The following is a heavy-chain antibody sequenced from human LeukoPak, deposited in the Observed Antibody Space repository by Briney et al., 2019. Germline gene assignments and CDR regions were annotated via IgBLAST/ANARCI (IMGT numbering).Heavy chain of an antibody. CDR1: GGSFRGYY. D-gene: IGHD3-9*01. Sequence: PSETLSPTRAVEGGSFRGYYWSWIGPPPRKGRQWIGEINHSGSTNYNPSLKSRVTLSVDTSKNQFSLKLSSVTAADTAVYYCARGVRDYDILNYWGQGTLVTVSS. CDR3: ARGVRDYDILNY. J-gene: IGHJ4*02. CDR2: INHSGST. V-gene: IGHV4-34*01.